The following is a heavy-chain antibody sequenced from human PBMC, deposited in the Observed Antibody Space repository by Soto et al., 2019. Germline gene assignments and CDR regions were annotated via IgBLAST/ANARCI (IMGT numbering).Heavy chain of an antibody. Sequence: EVQLVESGGGLVEPGGSLRLSCAASGFTFSKAWMSWVRQVPGKGLEWVGRIKKSGGRINYAKSVKVIFIISRNDSTQTLELQMNSLKTEDPALYYCTTLGAGPAWGDDFWGQGTLVTVSS. D-gene: IGHD6-19*01. V-gene: IGHV3-15*01. CDR1: GFTFSKAW. J-gene: IGHJ4*02. CDR2: IKKSGGRI. CDR3: TTLGAGPAWGDDF.